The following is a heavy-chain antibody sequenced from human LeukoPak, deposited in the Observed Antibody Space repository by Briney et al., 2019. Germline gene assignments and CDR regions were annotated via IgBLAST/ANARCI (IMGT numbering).Heavy chain of an antibody. J-gene: IGHJ4*02. CDR3: GRDGLEESIL. CDR2: IYNSGST. D-gene: IGHD5-24*01. CDR1: GGSISGYY. V-gene: IGHV4-59*01. Sequence: SETLSLTCTVSGGSISGYYWSWIRQPPGKGLEWIGYIYNSGSTTYNPSLKSRVTISVDTSKNQFSLRLRSVTAADTAVYYCGRDGLEESILGGQGTLVTVSS.